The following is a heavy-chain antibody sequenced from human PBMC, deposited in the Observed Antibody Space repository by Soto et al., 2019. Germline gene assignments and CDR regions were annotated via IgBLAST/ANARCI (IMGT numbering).Heavy chain of an antibody. D-gene: IGHD3-9*01. J-gene: IGHJ6*02. CDR3: ARADDILTGYYYYYGMDV. V-gene: IGHV3-21*01. Sequence: GGSLRLSCAASGFTFSGYIMNWVRQSPGKGLEWVSSISSSSSYIYYADSVKGRFTISRDNAKNSLYLQMNSLRAEDTAVYYCARADDILTGYYYYYGMDVWGQGTTVTVS. CDR2: ISSSSSYI. CDR1: GFTFSGYI.